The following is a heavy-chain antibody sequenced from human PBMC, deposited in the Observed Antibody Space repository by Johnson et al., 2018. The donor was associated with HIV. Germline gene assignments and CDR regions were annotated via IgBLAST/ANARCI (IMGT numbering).Heavy chain of an antibody. D-gene: IGHD3-22*01. J-gene: IGHJ3*02. CDR2: ISFDGTNK. CDR1: GFTFSSYA. CDR3: ASPKGFGITMITEAFNI. Sequence: QVQLVESGGGVVQPGRSLRLSCAASGFTFSSYAMHWVRQAPGKGLEWVAVISFDGTNKYYADSVKGRFTISRDNSKSTLYLQMNSLRAEDTAVYYCASPKGFGITMITEAFNIWGQGTMVTVSS. V-gene: IGHV3-30-3*01.